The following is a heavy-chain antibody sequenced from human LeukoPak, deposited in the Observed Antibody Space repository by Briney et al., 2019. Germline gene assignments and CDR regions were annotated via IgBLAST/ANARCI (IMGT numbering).Heavy chain of an antibody. D-gene: IGHD1-26*01. CDR3: ARDEGATTPEPLFDY. J-gene: IGHJ4*02. V-gene: IGHV1-18*01. Sequence: GSSVKVSCKASGGTFSSYAISWARQAPGQGLEWMGWISAYNGNTNYAQKLQGRVTMTTDTSTSTAYMELRSLRSDDTAVYYCARDEGATTPEPLFDYWGQGTLVTVSS. CDR2: ISAYNGNT. CDR1: GGTFSSYA.